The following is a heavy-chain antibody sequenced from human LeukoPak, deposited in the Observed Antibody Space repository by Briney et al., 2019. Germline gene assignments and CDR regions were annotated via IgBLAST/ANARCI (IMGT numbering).Heavy chain of an antibody. J-gene: IGHJ4*02. V-gene: IGHV3-30*18. D-gene: IGHD1-26*01. Sequence: PGRSLRLSCAASGFTFSSYGMHWVRQAPGKGLEWVAVILYDGSNKYYADSVKGRFTISRDNSENTLYLQMNSLRAEDTAVYYCAKDKVGATGYWGQGTLVTVSS. CDR2: ILYDGSNK. CDR1: GFTFSSYG. CDR3: AKDKVGATGY.